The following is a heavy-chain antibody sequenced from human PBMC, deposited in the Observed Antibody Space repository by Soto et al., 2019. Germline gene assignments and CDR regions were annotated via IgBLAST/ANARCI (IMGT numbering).Heavy chain of an antibody. CDR2: IKQDGSEK. CDR3: ARIASAGRGWDV. V-gene: IGHV3-7*01. CDR1: GFTFSNYW. J-gene: IGHJ6*02. D-gene: IGHD6-13*01. Sequence: EVQLVESGGGLVQPGGSLRLSCAASGFTFSNYWRSWVRQAPGKGLEWVGNIKQDGSEKNYVDSVKGRFTISRDNAKNSLFLQMNSLRAEDTAVYYCARIASAGRGWDVWGQGTTVIVSS.